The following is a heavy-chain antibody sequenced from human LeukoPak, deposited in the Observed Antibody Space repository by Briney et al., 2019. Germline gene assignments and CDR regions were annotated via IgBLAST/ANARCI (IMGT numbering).Heavy chain of an antibody. CDR1: GFTFSSYG. V-gene: IGHV3-23*01. CDR2: ISGSGGST. D-gene: IGHD6-13*01. Sequence: GGTLRLSCAASGFTFSSYGMSWVRQAPGKGLEWVSAISGSGGSTYYADSVKGRFTISRDNSKNTLYLQLSNLRADDTAVYYCALKRRNPSSSWRYYYLDVWGKGTTVTVSS. J-gene: IGHJ6*03. CDR3: ALKRRNPSSSWRYYYLDV.